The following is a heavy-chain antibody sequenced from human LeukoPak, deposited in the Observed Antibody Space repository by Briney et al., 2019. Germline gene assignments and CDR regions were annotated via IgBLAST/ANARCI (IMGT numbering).Heavy chain of an antibody. CDR2: ISGTGNTI. CDR3: ARGHYYYYMDV. CDR1: GVTFSSYS. J-gene: IGHJ6*03. V-gene: IGHV3-48*01. Sequence: PGGSLRLSCAASGVTFSSYSMNWVRQAPGKGLEWISYISGTGNTIYYADSVKGRFTISRDNAKNSLYLQMNSLTAEDTAVYYCARGHYYYYMDVWGKGTTVTVSS.